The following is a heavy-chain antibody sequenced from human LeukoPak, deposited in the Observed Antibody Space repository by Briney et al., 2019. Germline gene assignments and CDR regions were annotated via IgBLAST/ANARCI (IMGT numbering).Heavy chain of an antibody. V-gene: IGHV3-21*01. D-gene: IGHD1-7*01. CDR2: ITSSSTFI. J-gene: IGHJ6*03. CDR1: GFIFSSYS. CDR3: ARSDGRQNYDSYYYYMDV. Sequence: GESLKISCAASGFIFSSYSMNWVRQSPGKGLEWVSSITSSSTFIYYTDSVKGRFTVSRDNAKNSLYLQMNSLRVEDTAVYYCARSDGRQNYDSYYYYMDVWGKGTTVTVSS.